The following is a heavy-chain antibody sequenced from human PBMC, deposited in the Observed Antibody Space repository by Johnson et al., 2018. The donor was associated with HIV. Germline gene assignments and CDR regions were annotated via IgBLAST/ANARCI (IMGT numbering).Heavy chain of an antibody. Sequence: QVQLVESGGGVVQPGRSLRLSCAASGFTFSSYAMHWVRQAPGKGLEWVAVISYDGSNKYYADSVKGRFTISRDNSTNTLYPQMNSLRAEDTAVYYWARQYRNSGSRTGAFDIWGQGTMVTVSS. CDR3: ARQYRNSGSRTGAFDI. J-gene: IGHJ3*02. V-gene: IGHV3-30*04. CDR2: ISYDGSNK. D-gene: IGHD1-26*01. CDR1: GFTFSSYA.